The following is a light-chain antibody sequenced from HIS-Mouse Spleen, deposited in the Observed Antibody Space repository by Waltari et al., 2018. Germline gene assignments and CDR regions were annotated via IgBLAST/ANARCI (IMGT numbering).Light chain of an antibody. CDR3: CSYAGSSTWV. CDR2: EGS. CDR1: SSHVGSYNL. V-gene: IGLV2-23*01. Sequence: QSALTQPASGSGSPGQSITISCTGTSSHVGSYNLVSWYQQHPGKAPKLMIYEGSKRPSGVSNRFSGSKSGNTASLTISGLQAEDEADYYCCSYAGSSTWVFGGGTKLTVL. J-gene: IGLJ3*02.